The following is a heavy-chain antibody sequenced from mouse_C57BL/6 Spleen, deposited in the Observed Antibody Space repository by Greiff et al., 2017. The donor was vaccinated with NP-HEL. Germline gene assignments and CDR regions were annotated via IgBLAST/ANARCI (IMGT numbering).Heavy chain of an antibody. D-gene: IGHD4-1*01. J-gene: IGHJ4*01. CDR3: ARQMGRDYAMDY. Sequence: VQLKESGGGLVQPGGSLKLSCAASGFTFSDYGMAWVRQAPRKGPEWVAFISNLAYSIYYADTVTGRFTISRENAKNTLYLEMSSLRSEDTAMYYCARQMGRDYAMDYWGQGTSVTVSS. CDR1: GFTFSDYG. V-gene: IGHV5-15*01. CDR2: ISNLAYSI.